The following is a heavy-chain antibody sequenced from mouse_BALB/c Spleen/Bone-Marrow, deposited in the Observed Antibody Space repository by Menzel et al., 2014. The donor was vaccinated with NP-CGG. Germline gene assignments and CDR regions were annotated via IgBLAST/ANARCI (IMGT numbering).Heavy chain of an antibody. CDR1: GCTFTDYV. Sequence: QVQLQHSGPELVKPGASVKMSCKASGCTFTDYVITWVKRRTGQGLEWIGEIDPGRGSSFYNEKFKAKATLTADKSANTAYMQLSSLTSEDSAVYFCARDGNYAAMDYWGQGTSVTVSS. D-gene: IGHD2-1*01. V-gene: IGHV1-77*01. J-gene: IGHJ4*01. CDR2: IDPGRGSS. CDR3: ARDGNYAAMDY.